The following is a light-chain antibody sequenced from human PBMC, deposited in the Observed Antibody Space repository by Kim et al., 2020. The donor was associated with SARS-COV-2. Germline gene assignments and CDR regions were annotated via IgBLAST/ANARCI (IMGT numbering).Light chain of an antibody. Sequence: DIQMTQSPSSLSASVRDRVTITCRASQSVSTYLNWYQLKAGTAPSLLIYNASNLHSGVPSRFSGSGSGTDFTLTISSLQPEDFAIYSCQHSYTFPPTFGQGTKLEI. V-gene: IGKV1-39*01. CDR3: QHSYTFPPT. CDR1: QSVSTY. CDR2: NAS. J-gene: IGKJ2*01.